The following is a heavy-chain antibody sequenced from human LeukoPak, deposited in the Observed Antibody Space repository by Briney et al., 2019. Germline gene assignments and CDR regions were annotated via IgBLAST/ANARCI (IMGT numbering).Heavy chain of an antibody. CDR1: GFTFSSYG. CDR3: AKGGTVTTLAWIEY. Sequence: GGTLRLSCAASGFTFSSYGMSWVRQAPGKGLEWVSAISGSGGSTYYADSVKGRFTISRDNSKNTLYLQMNSLRAEETAVYYCAKGGTVTTLAWIEYWGQGTLVTVSS. V-gene: IGHV3-23*01. CDR2: ISGSGGST. J-gene: IGHJ4*02. D-gene: IGHD4-17*01.